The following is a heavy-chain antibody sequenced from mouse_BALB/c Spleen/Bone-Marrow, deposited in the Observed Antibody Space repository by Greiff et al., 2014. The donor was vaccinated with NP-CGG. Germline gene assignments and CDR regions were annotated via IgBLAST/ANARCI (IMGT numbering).Heavy chain of an antibody. J-gene: IGHJ2*01. CDR2: ISSGSSTI. CDR3: ASSPYGYFDY. CDR1: GFTFSSFG. D-gene: IGHD1-1*01. V-gene: IGHV5-17*02. Sequence: DVHLVESGGGLVQPGGSRKLSCAASGFTFSSFGMHWVRQAPEKGLEWVAYISSGSSTIYYADTVKGRFTISRDNPKNTLFLRMTSLRSEDTAMYYCASSPYGYFDYWGQGTTLTVSS.